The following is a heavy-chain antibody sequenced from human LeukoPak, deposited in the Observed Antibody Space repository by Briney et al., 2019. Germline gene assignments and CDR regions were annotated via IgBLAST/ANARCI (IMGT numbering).Heavy chain of an antibody. J-gene: IGHJ5*02. CDR3: ARQWWVVGATRSNWFDP. CDR1: GGSISSSSYY. V-gene: IGHV4-39*01. D-gene: IGHD1-26*01. Sequence: SETLSLTCTVSGGSISSSSYYWGWIRQPPGKGLEWIGSIYYSGSTYYNPSLKGRVTISVDTSKNQFSLKLSSVTAADTAVYYCARQWWVVGATRSNWFDPWGQGTLVTVSS. CDR2: IYYSGST.